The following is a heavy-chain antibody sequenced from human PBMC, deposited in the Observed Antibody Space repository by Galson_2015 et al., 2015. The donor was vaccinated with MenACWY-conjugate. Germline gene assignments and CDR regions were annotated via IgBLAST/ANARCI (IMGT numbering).Heavy chain of an antibody. CDR2: IRSKANSYAT. V-gene: IGHV3-73*01. J-gene: IGHJ6*02. CDR1: GFTFSGSA. Sequence: SLRLSCAASGFTFSGSAMHWVRQASGKGLEWVGRIRSKANSYATAYAASVKGRFTISRDDSKNTAYLQMNSLKTEDTAVYYCTTTLYSSGWYDENYYYYGMDVWGQGTTVTVSS. D-gene: IGHD6-19*01. CDR3: TTTLYSSGWYDENYYYYGMDV.